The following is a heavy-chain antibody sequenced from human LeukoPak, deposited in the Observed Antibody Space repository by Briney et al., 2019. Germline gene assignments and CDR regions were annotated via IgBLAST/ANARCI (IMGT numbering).Heavy chain of an antibody. CDR3: ASQQWLAPVDAFDI. J-gene: IGHJ3*02. CDR1: GFTFSSYW. V-gene: IGHV3-74*01. D-gene: IGHD6-19*01. Sequence: GGSLRLSCAASGFTFSSYWMHWVRQAPGKGLVWVSRINTDGSSTSYADSVKGRFTISRDNAKNTLYLQMNSLRAEDTAVYYCASQQWLAPVDAFDIWGQGTMVTVSS. CDR2: INTDGSST.